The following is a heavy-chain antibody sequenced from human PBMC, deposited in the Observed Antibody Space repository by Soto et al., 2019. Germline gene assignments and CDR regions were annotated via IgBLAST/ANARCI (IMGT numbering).Heavy chain of an antibody. CDR2: ISSSSSYI. Sequence: PGGSLRLSCAASGFTFSSYSMNWVRQAPGKGLEWVSSISSSSSYIYYADSVKGRFTISRDNAKNSLYLQMNSLRAEDTAVYYCARGSIQPRYYDFWSGYYWDYFDYWGQGTLVTVSS. V-gene: IGHV3-21*01. D-gene: IGHD3-3*01. CDR3: ARGSIQPRYYDFWSGYYWDYFDY. J-gene: IGHJ4*02. CDR1: GFTFSSYS.